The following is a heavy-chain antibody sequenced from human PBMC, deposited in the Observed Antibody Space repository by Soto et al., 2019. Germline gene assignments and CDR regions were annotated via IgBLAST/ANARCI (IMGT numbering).Heavy chain of an antibody. CDR1: GFTFSSYA. D-gene: IGHD3-3*01. CDR3: ARAPKRFLEWLSSDY. CDR2: ISFDGSTG. J-gene: IGHJ4*02. Sequence: GSLRLSCAASGFTFSSYAMHWVRQAPGKGLEWVAIISFDGSTGYYADSVKGRFTISRDSSKNTPYLQMNSLRTQDTAVYYCARAPKRFLEWLSSDYWGQGTLVTVSS. V-gene: IGHV3-30-3*01.